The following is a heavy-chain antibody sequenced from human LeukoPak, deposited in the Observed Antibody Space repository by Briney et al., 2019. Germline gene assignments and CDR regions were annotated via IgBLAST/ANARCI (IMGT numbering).Heavy chain of an antibody. D-gene: IGHD4-17*01. J-gene: IGHJ4*02. Sequence: PGGSLRLSCAASGITISTYSMNWVRQAPGKGLEWVSSISSSSGYIYYEDSVQGRFTISRDNAKNSLYLQMNSLRAEDTAVYYCARGPRTNTTVTTDEAYYFDYWGQGTLVTVSS. CDR1: GITISTYS. CDR2: ISSSSGYI. V-gene: IGHV3-21*01. CDR3: ARGPRTNTTVTTDEAYYFDY.